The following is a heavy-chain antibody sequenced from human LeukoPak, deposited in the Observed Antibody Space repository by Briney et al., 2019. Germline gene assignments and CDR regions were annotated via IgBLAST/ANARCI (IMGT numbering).Heavy chain of an antibody. CDR1: GFIFSSYA. V-gene: IGHV3-64D*06. CDR2: ISYNGGST. Sequence: PGGSLRLSCSASGFIFSSYAIHWVRQAPGKGLEYVSAISYNGGSTHYADSVKGRFTISRDNSKNTLFLQMSSLRAEDTAMYYCVTGRAGEAGRGFDYWGQGTLVTVSS. D-gene: IGHD3-10*01. J-gene: IGHJ4*02. CDR3: VTGRAGEAGRGFDY.